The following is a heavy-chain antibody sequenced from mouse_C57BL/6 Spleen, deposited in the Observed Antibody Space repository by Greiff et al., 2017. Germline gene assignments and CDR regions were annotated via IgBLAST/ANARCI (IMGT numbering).Heavy chain of an antibody. D-gene: IGHD2-4*01. CDR3: ARIYYDYDGYAMDY. CDR1: GFSLTSYG. Sequence: VMLVESGPGLVQPSQSLSITCTVSGFSLTSYGVHWVRQSPGKGLAWLGVVWSGGSTDYNAAFISRLSISKDNSKSQVFFKINSLQADDTAIYYCARIYYDYDGYAMDYWGQGTSVTGSA. CDR2: VWSGGST. J-gene: IGHJ4*01. V-gene: IGHV2-2*01.